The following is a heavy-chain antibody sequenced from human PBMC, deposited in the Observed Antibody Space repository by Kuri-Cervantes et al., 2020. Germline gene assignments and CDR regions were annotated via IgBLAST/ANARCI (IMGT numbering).Heavy chain of an antibody. CDR1: GYTFTGYY. D-gene: IGHD3-3*01. V-gene: IGHV1-69*13. CDR2: IIPIFGTA. J-gene: IGHJ4*02. CDR3: ARGSPSNYDFWSGYYHYFDY. Sequence: SVKVSCKASGYTFTGYYMHWVRQAPGQGLEWMGGIIPIFGTANYAQKFQGRVTITADESTSTAYMELSSLRSEDTAVCYCARGSPSNYDFWSGYYHYFDYWGQGTLVTVSS.